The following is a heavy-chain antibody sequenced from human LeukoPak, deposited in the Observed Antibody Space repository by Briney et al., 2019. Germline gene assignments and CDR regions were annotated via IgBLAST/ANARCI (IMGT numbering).Heavy chain of an antibody. CDR3: ARGGYQLLWGDWYFDL. D-gene: IGHD2-2*01. Sequence: GASVKVSCKASGYTFTSYTMHWVRQAPGQRLEWMGWINSGNGNTKYSQEFQGRVTITRDTSASTAYMELSSLRSEDMAVYYCARGGYQLLWGDWYFDLWGRGTLVTVSS. J-gene: IGHJ2*01. V-gene: IGHV1-3*03. CDR2: INSGNGNT. CDR1: GYTFTSYT.